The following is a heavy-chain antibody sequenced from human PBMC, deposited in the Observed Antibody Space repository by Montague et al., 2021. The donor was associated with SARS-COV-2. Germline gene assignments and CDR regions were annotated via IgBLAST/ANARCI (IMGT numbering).Heavy chain of an antibody. CDR3: GRVFAPAGTFDF. D-gene: IGHD6-13*01. CDR1: GDSVSTNNTT. J-gene: IGHJ4*02. Sequence: CAISGDSVSTNNTTWNWVRQSPSGDLEWLGRTYFGSKWYNDYAVXVKSRITINPDTSKNQFSLQLKSVTPKDTAIYFCGRVFAPAGTFDFWGQGTLVTVSS. V-gene: IGHV6-1*01. CDR2: TYFGSKWYN.